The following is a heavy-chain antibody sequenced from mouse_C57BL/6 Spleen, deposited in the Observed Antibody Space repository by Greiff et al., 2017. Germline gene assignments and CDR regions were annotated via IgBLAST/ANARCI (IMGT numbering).Heavy chain of an antibody. D-gene: IGHD2-5*01. CDR2: IDPYDSYT. Sequence: QVQLQQPGAELVRPGTSVKLSCKASGYTFTSYWMHWVKQRPGQGLEWIGVIDPYDSYTYYNQQFKGKATLTVDNSSSTAYMQRSSLTSEDSAVYYGARICYYSSRDYWGQGTTLTVSS. CDR1: GYTFTSYW. V-gene: IGHV1-59*01. CDR3: ARICYYSSRDY. J-gene: IGHJ2*01.